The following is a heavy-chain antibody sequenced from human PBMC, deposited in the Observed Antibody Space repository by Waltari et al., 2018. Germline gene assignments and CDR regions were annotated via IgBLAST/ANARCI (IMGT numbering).Heavy chain of an antibody. CDR3: ARDAHVLRFLEPPGYFQH. D-gene: IGHD3-3*01. CDR1: GFTFSSYW. J-gene: IGHJ1*01. V-gene: IGHV3-74*01. Sequence: EVQLVESGGGLVQPGGSLRLSCAASGFTFSSYWMHWVRQAPGRGLVWVSRINSDGSSTSYADSVKGRFTISRDNAKNTLYLQMNSLRAEDTAVYYCARDAHVLRFLEPPGYFQHWARAPWSPSPQ. CDR2: INSDGSST.